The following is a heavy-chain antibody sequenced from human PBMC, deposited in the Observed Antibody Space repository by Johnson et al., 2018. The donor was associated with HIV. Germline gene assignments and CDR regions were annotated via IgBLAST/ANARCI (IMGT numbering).Heavy chain of an antibody. D-gene: IGHD3-22*01. Sequence: MLLVESGGGLIQPGGFLRLSCAASGFTVSSNYMSWVRQAPGKGLEWVSVIYSGGSTYYADSVKGRFTISRDNSKNTLYLQMNSLRAEDTAVYYCARGPRHTYHYDSSGYSGAFDIWGQGTMVTVSS. CDR1: GFTVSSNY. V-gene: IGHV3-53*01. J-gene: IGHJ3*02. CDR2: IYSGGST. CDR3: ARGPRHTYHYDSSGYSGAFDI.